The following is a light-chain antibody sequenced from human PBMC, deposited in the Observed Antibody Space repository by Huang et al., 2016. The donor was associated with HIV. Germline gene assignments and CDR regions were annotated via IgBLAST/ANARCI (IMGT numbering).Light chain of an antibody. CDR2: ATS. CDR1: QNIINW. V-gene: IGKV1D-12*01. J-gene: IGKJ4*01. Sequence: DIQMTQSPASVSASVGDRVTITCRASQNIINWLAWYQLKPGKAPKLLISATSPLQSGVPSRFSGSLSGTDFTLTVSSLQLEDFATYYCQQVYSFPLTFGGGTKVEI. CDR3: QQVYSFPLT.